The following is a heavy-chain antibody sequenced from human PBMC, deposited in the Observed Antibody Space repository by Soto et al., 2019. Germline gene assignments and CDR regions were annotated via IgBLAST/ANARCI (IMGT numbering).Heavy chain of an antibody. Sequence: SETLSLTCTVSGGSISSGGYYWSWIRQHPGRGLEWIGYIYYSGSTYYNPSLKSRVTISVDTSKNQFSLKLSSVTAADTAVYYCARELVTETYYFDYWGQGTLVTVSS. J-gene: IGHJ4*02. CDR2: IYYSGST. CDR1: GGSISSGGYY. CDR3: ARELVTETYYFDY. D-gene: IGHD3-16*02. V-gene: IGHV4-31*03.